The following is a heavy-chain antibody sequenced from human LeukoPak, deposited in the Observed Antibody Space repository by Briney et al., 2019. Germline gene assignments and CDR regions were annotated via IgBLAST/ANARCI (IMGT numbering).Heavy chain of an antibody. CDR3: AKDEAIASTGYYYYSMDV. CDR2: ASYDGRNQ. CDR1: GFIFNNYG. D-gene: IGHD6-13*01. J-gene: IGHJ6*02. Sequence: PGGSLRLSCAASGFIFNNYGMHWVRQAPGKGLEWVAVASYDGRNQYHADSVKGRLIISRDNSQSTLYLHMHSLRPEDTAVYYCAKDEAIASTGYYYYSMDVWGQGTTVTVTS. V-gene: IGHV3-30*18.